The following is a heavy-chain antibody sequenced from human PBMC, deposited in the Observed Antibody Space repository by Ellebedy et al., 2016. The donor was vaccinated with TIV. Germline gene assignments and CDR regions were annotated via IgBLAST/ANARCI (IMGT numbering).Heavy chain of an antibody. CDR3: ARDRIVVVPAAIRYYYYYGMDV. J-gene: IGHJ6*02. CDR1: GGSISSSSYY. D-gene: IGHD2-2*01. CDR2: IYYSGST. V-gene: IGHV4-39*07. Sequence: SETLSLXCTVSGGSISSSSYYWGWIRQPPGKGLEWIGSIYYSGSTYYNPSLKSRVTISVDKSKNQFSLKLSSVTAADTAVYYCARDRIVVVPAAIRYYYYYGMDVWGQGTTVTVSS.